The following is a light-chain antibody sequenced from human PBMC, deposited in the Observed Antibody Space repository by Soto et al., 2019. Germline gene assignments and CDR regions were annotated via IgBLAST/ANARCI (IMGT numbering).Light chain of an antibody. CDR1: SSDVGGYNY. CDR3: SSYTSSSTLV. V-gene: IGLV2-14*01. Sequence: QSALTQPASVSGSPGQSITISCTGTSSDVGGYNYVSWYQQHPGKAPKLMIYDVSNRPSGVSNRFSGSKSGNTASLTISGLQAEDGADYYGSSYTSSSTLVSGGGTKLTFL. J-gene: IGLJ2*01. CDR2: DVS.